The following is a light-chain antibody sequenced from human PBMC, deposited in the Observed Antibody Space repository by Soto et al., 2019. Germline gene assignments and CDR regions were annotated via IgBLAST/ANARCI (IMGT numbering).Light chain of an antibody. CDR3: QQYNNWPPIT. CDR2: GAS. Sequence: EIVMTQSPATLSVSPGERATLSCRASQSVNSNLAWYQQKPGQAPRLLIYGASTRATGIPARFSGSGFETEFTLTISSLQSVDFAVYYCQQYNNWPPITFGQGTRLEIK. CDR1: QSVNSN. V-gene: IGKV3-15*01. J-gene: IGKJ5*01.